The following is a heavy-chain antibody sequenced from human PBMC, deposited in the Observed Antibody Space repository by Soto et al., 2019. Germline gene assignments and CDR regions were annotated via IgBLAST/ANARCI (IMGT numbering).Heavy chain of an antibody. CDR2: ISSSGGST. V-gene: IGHV3-23*01. CDR3: AKDLVGSNADYFDY. D-gene: IGHD2-15*01. CDR1: GITFSSYA. Sequence: GGSLRLSCAASGITFSSYAMSWVRQAPGKGMEWVAAISSSGGSTYYADSVKGRFTISRDNSKNTLYLQMNSLRAEDAAVYYCAKDLVGSNADYFDYWGQGTLVTVSS. J-gene: IGHJ4*02.